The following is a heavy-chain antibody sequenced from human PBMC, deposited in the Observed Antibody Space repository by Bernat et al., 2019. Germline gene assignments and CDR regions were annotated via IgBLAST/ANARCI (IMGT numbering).Heavy chain of an antibody. D-gene: IGHD6-13*01. CDR1: GFTFSNAW. J-gene: IGHJ3*02. CDR3: ARGIAAGNDAFDI. CDR2: IKSKTDGGTT. V-gene: IGHV3-15*01. Sequence: EVQLVESGGGLVKPGGSLRLSCAASGFTFSNAWMSWVRQAPGKGLEWVGRIKSKTDGGTTDYAAPVKGRFTISRDDSKNTLYLQMNSLKTEDTAVYYCARGIAAGNDAFDIWGQGTMVTVSS.